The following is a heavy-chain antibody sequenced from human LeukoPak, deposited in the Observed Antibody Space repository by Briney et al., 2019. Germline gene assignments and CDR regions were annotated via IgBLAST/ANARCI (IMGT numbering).Heavy chain of an antibody. V-gene: IGHV3-13*04. CDR2: IGPAGDT. D-gene: IGHD3-10*01. CDR3: VRVGALVRGGDYYYGMDV. CDR1: GFTVSSHD. Sequence: GGSLRLSCAASGFTVSSHDMHWVRQATGKGLEWVSAIGPAGDTYYPGSVKGRFTISRENAKNSLYLQMSSLRAGDTAVYYCVRVGALVRGGDYYYGMDVWGQGTTVTVSS. J-gene: IGHJ6*02.